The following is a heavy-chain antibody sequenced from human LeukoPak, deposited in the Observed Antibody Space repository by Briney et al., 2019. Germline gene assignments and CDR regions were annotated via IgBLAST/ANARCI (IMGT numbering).Heavy chain of an antibody. CDR2: IYSGDSHT. CDR3: ASARHGDCVWDY. D-gene: IGHD2-21*02. CDR1: GYSFTYW. Sequence: GESLQISCQGSGYSFTYWIGWVRQMPGKGLEWMGIIYSGDSHTKYSPSFQGRVTISVDNSISTAYLQWSSLEASDTAMYYCASARHGDCVWDYWGQGTLVTVSS. V-gene: IGHV5-51*01. J-gene: IGHJ4*02.